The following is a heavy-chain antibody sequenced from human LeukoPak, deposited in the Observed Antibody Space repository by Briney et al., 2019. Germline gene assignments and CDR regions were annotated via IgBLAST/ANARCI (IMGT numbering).Heavy chain of an antibody. CDR1: GFTFDDYA. CDR2: ISWNSGSI. V-gene: IGHV3-9*01. Sequence: GRSLRLSCAASGFTFDDYAMHWVRQAPGKGLEWVSGISWNSGSIGYADSVKGRFTISRDNAKNSLYLQMNSLRAEDTALYYCAKDAQDGSSWFQIDYWGQGTLVTVSS. J-gene: IGHJ4*02. D-gene: IGHD6-13*01. CDR3: AKDAQDGSSWFQIDY.